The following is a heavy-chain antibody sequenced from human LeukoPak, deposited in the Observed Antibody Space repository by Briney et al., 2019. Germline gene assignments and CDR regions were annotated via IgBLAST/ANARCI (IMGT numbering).Heavy chain of an antibody. J-gene: IGHJ4*02. D-gene: IGHD6-13*01. CDR3: ARDPNPTRSWNLDY. CDR2: INPNSGGT. V-gene: IGHV1-2*02. CDR1: GYTFTGYY. Sequence: ASVKVSCKASGYTFTGYYMHWVRQAPGQGLEWMGWINPNSGGTNYAQKFQGRVTMTRDTSISTAHMELSRLRSDDTAVYYCARDPNPTRSWNLDYWGQGTLVTVSS.